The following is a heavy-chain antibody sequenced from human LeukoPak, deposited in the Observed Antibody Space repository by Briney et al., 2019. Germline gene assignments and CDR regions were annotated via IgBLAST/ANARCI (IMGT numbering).Heavy chain of an antibody. J-gene: IGHJ3*02. CDR1: GFNHSSHY. V-gene: IGHV3-53*01. Sequence: GGSLSHSCAASGFNHSSHYMRWVRHAPGEGLECGSVIYSGGRSFYEGSLKGRFTISRDNSNNTLYLQMPSLRVDDSAVYYCARLVAYDILTGYYIGGCDIWGQETMVSVSS. CDR2: IYSGGRS. CDR3: ARLVAYDILTGYYIGGCDI. D-gene: IGHD3-9*01.